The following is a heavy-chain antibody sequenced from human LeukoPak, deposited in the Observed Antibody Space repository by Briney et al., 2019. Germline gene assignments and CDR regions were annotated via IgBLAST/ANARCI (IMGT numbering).Heavy chain of an antibody. Sequence: GGSLRLSCGASGFTFSSYSMNWVRQAPWKGLEWVSYISSSSSTISYADSVKGRFTISRDNAKNSLYLQMNSLRAEDTAVYYCARDGGFGELLYYWGQGTLVTVSS. J-gene: IGHJ4*02. CDR2: ISSSSSTI. CDR1: GFTFSSYS. V-gene: IGHV3-48*01. CDR3: ARDGGFGELLYY. D-gene: IGHD3-10*01.